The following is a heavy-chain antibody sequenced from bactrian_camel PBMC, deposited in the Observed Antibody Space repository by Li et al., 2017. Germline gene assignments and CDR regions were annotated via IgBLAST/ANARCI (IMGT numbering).Heavy chain of an antibody. Sequence: DVQLVESGGGLVQPGGSLRLSCVASGSTLSSYAMNWVRQAPGKGLEWVSAIKFAGGSAYNADSVKGRFSLSRDTAKRTLNLQMNSLKPEDTAMYYCAARSQLGVVPPLVETSYDRWGQGTQVTVS. CDR1: GSTLSSYA. CDR2: IKFAGGSA. CDR3: AARSQLGVVPPLVETSYDR. V-gene: IGHV3S31*01. J-gene: IGHJ4*01. D-gene: IGHD2*01.